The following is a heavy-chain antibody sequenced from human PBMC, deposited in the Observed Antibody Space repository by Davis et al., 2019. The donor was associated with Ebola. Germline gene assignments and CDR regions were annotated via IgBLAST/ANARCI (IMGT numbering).Heavy chain of an antibody. CDR2: IYYSGST. CDR3: ARVDLRFLEFNPPNAFDI. D-gene: IGHD3-3*01. CDR1: GGSISSGGYY. Sequence: PSETLSLTCTVSGGSISSGGYYWSWIRQHPGKGLEWIGYIYYSGSTYYNPSLKSRVTISVDTSKNQFSLKLSSVTAADTAVYYCARVDLRFLEFNPPNAFDIWGQGTMVTVSS. J-gene: IGHJ3*02. V-gene: IGHV4-31*03.